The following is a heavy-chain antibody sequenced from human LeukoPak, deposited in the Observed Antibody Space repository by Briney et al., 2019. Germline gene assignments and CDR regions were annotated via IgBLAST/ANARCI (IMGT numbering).Heavy chain of an antibody. V-gene: IGHV4-59*01. J-gene: IGHJ4*02. CDR1: GGSISSYY. D-gene: IGHD4-17*01. CDR3: ARDGYDYGDPVPFEY. Sequence: SSETLSLTCTVSGGSISSYYWSWIRQPPGKGLEWIGYIYYSGSTNYNPSLKSRVTISVDTSKNQFSLKLSSVTAADTAVYYCARDGYDYGDPVPFEYWSQGTLVTVSS. CDR2: IYYSGST.